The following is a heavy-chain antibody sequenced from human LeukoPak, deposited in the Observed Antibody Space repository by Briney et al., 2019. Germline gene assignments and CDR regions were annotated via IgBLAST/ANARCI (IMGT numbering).Heavy chain of an antibody. J-gene: IGHJ6*02. CDR3: AKDRVAMEYYYYYGLDV. CDR2: ISWTSGNT. CDR1: GFTFDDYV. D-gene: IGHD5-12*01. Sequence: GRSLRLSCAASGFTFDDYVVHWVRQVPGKGLEWVSGISWTSGNTGYADSVKDRFTISRDNTKNSVYLQMNSLRAEDTALYYCAKDRVAMEYYYYYGLDVWGQGATVTVSS. V-gene: IGHV3-9*01.